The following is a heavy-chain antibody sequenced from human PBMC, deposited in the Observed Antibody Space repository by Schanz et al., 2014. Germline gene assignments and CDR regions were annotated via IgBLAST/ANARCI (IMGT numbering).Heavy chain of an antibody. CDR2: VYYSGST. CDR3: ARDRGTGERYFDH. CDR1: GASTRGYY. D-gene: IGHD1-1*01. J-gene: IGHJ4*02. Sequence: QVQLQESGPGLMRPSETLSLTCTVAGASTRGYYWTWIRRTPQHGLQWIGYVYYSGSTSYNPSLESGVSISLDTSKKQFFLRLHSVTAADSGVYYCARDRGTGERYFDHWGQGILVTVSS. V-gene: IGHV4-59*01.